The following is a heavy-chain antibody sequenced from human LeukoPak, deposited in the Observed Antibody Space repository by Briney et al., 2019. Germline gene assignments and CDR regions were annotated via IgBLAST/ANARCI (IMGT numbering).Heavy chain of an antibody. D-gene: IGHD2-15*01. Sequence: PGGSLRLSCAASGFTFSSYEMIWVRQAPGKGLEWVSYISSSGSTIYYADSVKGRFTISRDNAKNSLYLQMNSLRAEDTAVYYCARDRCSGGSCGLDYWGQGTLVTVSS. CDR2: ISSSGSTI. CDR1: GFTFSSYE. V-gene: IGHV3-48*03. J-gene: IGHJ4*02. CDR3: ARDRCSGGSCGLDY.